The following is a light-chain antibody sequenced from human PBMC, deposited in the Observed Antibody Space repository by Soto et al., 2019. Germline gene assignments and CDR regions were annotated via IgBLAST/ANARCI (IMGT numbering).Light chain of an antibody. V-gene: IGLV2-14*03. Sequence: QSALTQPASVSGSPGQSITISCTGTSSDVGAYNYVSWYQQHPGKAPKLMIYDVFNRPSGVSDRFSGSESGNTASLTISGLQAEDEADYFCSSYTNFNSLFGGGTKLTVL. CDR1: SSDVGAYNY. J-gene: IGLJ3*02. CDR2: DVF. CDR3: SSYTNFNSL.